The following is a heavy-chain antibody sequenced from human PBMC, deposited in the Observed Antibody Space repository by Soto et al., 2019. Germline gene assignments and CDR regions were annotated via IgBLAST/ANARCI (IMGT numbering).Heavy chain of an antibody. J-gene: IGHJ6*02. Sequence: QVQLVQSGAEVKKPGSSVKVSCKASGGTFSSYTISWVRQAPGQGLEWMGRIIPILGIANYAQKFQGRVTIXAXKXPSTAYRELSSLRSEDTAVYYCASLMSSGYYYGMDVWGQGTTVTVSS. V-gene: IGHV1-69*02. CDR1: GGTFSSYT. D-gene: IGHD3-10*01. CDR3: ASLMSSGYYYGMDV. CDR2: IIPILGIA.